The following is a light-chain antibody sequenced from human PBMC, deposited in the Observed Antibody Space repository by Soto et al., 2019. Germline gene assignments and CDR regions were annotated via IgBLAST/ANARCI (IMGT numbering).Light chain of an antibody. Sequence: DIQVTHSPSTLSASVGDRVTFTCRASQSISSWLAWYQQKPGKAPKLLLYDASTLQSGVPSRFSGSGSGTDFTLTISRLHPDDFATYYCQQYKDYWTFGQGTKVDIK. CDR2: DAS. J-gene: IGKJ1*01. CDR3: QQYKDYWT. CDR1: QSISSW. V-gene: IGKV1-5*01.